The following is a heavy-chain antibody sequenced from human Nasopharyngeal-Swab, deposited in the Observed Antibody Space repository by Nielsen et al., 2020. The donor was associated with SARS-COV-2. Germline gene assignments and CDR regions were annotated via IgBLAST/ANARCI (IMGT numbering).Heavy chain of an antibody. CDR3: AKVASGGMDV. CDR2: ISGSGGST. Sequence: GGSLRLSGAASGCTFSSYAMSWVRQAPGKGLEWVSAISGSGGSTYYADSVKGRFTISRDNSKNPLYLQMNSLRAEDTAVYYCAKVASGGMDVWGQGTTVTVSS. V-gene: IGHV3-23*01. J-gene: IGHJ6*02. CDR1: GCTFSSYA.